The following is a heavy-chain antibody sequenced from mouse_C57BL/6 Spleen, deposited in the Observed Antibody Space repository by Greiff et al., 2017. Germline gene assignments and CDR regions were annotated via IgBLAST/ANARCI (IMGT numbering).Heavy chain of an antibody. J-gene: IGHJ4*01. V-gene: IGHV1-4*01. D-gene: IGHD2-14*01. CDR1: GYTFTSYT. Sequence: QVQLQQSGAELARPGASVKMSCKASGYTFTSYTMHWVKQRPGQGLEWIGYINPSSGYTKYNQKFKDKATLTADKSSSTAYMQLSSLTSEDSAVYYCARERDYRVYAMDYWGQGTSVTVSS. CDR2: INPSSGYT. CDR3: ARERDYRVYAMDY.